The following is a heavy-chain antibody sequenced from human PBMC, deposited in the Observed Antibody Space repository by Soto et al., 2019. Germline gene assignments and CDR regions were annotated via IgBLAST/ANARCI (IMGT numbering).Heavy chain of an antibody. CDR2: VSGSSSYI. J-gene: IGHJ4*02. D-gene: IGHD3-10*01. Sequence: EVQLVESGGGLVKPGGSLRLSCVASGSSFSGHTINWVRQAPGKGLEWVSSVSGSSSYIYYADSVKGRFTVSRDNAEKSLYLQMNSLRAEDTAIYYCARCMGFDGSGYAFFDSWGQGTLVTVSS. CDR1: GSSFSGHT. V-gene: IGHV3-21*01. CDR3: ARCMGFDGSGYAFFDS.